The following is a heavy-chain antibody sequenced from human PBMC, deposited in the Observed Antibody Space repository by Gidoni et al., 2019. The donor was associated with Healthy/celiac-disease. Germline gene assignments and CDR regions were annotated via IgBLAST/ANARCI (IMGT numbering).Heavy chain of an antibody. D-gene: IGHD6-19*01. J-gene: IGHJ6*02. CDR1: GGTFSIYA. CDR3: ARELVKGIAVAGTSLYYYGMDV. V-gene: IGHV1-69*01. Sequence: QVQLVQSGAEVKKPGSSVKVSCKASGGTFSIYAISWVRQAPGQGLEWMGGIIPIFGTANYAQKFQGRVTITADESTSTAYMELSSLRSEDTAVYYCARELVKGIAVAGTSLYYYGMDVWGQGTTVTVSS. CDR2: IIPIFGTA.